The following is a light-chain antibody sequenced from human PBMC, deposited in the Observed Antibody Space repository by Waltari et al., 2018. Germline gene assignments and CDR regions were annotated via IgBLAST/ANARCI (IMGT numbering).Light chain of an antibody. J-gene: IGLJ3*02. CDR3: AAWDGSLNGWV. CDR2: SND. Sequence: QSVLTQPPSASGTPRQRVTISCSGSRSNIEGHTVSWYQQLPGTAPKLLIPSNDQRPSGVPDRFSGLKSGTAASLASGGLQSEDEADYYCAAWDGSLNGWVLGGGTKLTVL. V-gene: IGLV1-44*01. CDR1: RSNIEGHT.